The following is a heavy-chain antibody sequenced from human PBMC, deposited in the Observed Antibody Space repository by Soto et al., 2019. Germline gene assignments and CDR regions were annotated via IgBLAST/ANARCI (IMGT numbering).Heavy chain of an antibody. CDR2: IYYSGST. V-gene: IGHV4-39*01. CDR1: GVSISNNNW. Sequence: SETLSLTCAVSGVSISNNNWWAWVRQPPGKGLEWIGSIYYSGSTYYNPSLKSRVTISVDTSKNQFSLKLSSVTAADTAVYYCARQRVLRYFDSWGQGTLVTVSS. CDR3: ARQRVLRYFDS. D-gene: IGHD3-9*01. J-gene: IGHJ4*02.